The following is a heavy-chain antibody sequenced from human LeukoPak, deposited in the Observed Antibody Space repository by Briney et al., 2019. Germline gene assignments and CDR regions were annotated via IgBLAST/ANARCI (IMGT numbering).Heavy chain of an antibody. Sequence: PGGSLRLSCAASGFTFSSYAMSWVRQAPGKGLEWVSAISGSGGSTYYADSVKGRFTISRDNSKNTLSLQMNSLTPEDTAVYSCARSDYLYWYFDLWGRGTLVTVSS. J-gene: IGHJ2*01. CDR2: ISGSGGST. CDR3: ARSDYLYWYFDL. CDR1: GFTFSSYA. V-gene: IGHV3-23*01. D-gene: IGHD1-26*01.